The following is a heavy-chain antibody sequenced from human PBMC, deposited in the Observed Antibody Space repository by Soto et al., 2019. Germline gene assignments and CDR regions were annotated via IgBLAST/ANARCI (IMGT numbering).Heavy chain of an antibody. J-gene: IGHJ6*03. Sequence: GGSLRLSCAASGFTFSSYAMSWVRQAPGKGLEWVSAISGSGGTTYYADSVEGRFTISRDNSKNTLYLPMNSLRAEDTAVYYCAKGGRGDYFYYMDVWGQGTTVTVSS. CDR2: ISGSGGTT. D-gene: IGHD2-15*01. CDR1: GFTFSSYA. CDR3: AKGGRGDYFYYMDV. V-gene: IGHV3-23*01.